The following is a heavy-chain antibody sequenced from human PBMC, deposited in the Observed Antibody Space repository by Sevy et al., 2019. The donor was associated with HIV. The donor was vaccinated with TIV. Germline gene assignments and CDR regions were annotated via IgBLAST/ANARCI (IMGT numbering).Heavy chain of an antibody. CDR1: GFTFSNYW. CDR3: AREQIGGSKPDYFDS. J-gene: IGHJ4*02. Sequence: GGSLRLSCAASGFTFSNYWMSWVRQAPGKGLECVANINQDGSEKYYLDSVKGRFIVSRDNAKNSLYLQMNSLRAEDSAVYYCAREQIGGSKPDYFDSWGQGTLVTVSS. D-gene: IGHD5-12*01. CDR2: INQDGSEK. V-gene: IGHV3-7*01.